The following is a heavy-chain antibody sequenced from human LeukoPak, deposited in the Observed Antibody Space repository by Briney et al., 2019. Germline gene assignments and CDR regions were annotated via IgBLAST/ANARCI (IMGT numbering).Heavy chain of an antibody. Sequence: ASVTVSCTASGYTFTSYGISWVRQAPGQGLEWMGWISAYNGNTNYAQKFQGRVTVTRDTSTSTVHMELSGLRSEDTAVYYCARDQEGFDYWGQGTLVTVSS. CDR2: ISAYNGNT. CDR1: GYTFTSYG. V-gene: IGHV1-18*01. J-gene: IGHJ4*02. CDR3: ARDQEGFDY.